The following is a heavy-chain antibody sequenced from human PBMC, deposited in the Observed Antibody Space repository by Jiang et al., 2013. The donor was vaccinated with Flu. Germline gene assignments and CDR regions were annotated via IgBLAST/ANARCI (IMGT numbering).Heavy chain of an antibody. D-gene: IGHD3-22*01. CDR3: AKDAYYYDSSGYGTNGLDV. V-gene: IGHV3-23*01. CDR2: ISGRGGST. Sequence: RLSCAASGFTFSSYAMSWVRQAPGKGLEWVSAISGRGGSTYYADSVKGRFTFSRDNSKNTLYLQMNSLRAEDTAVYYCAKDAYYYDSSGYGTNGLDVWGQGTTVTVSS. CDR1: GFTFSSYA. J-gene: IGHJ6*02.